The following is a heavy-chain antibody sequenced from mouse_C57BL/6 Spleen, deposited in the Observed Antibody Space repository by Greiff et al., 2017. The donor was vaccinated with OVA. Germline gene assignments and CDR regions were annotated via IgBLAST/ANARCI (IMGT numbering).Heavy chain of an antibody. J-gene: IGHJ2*01. CDR3: ARLEQLYFDY. Sequence: QVQLQQSGAELVRPGTSVKMSCKASGYTFTNYWIGWAKQRPGHGLEWIGDIYPGGGYTNYNEKFKGKATLTADKSSSTAYMQFSSLTSEDSAIYYCARLEQLYFDYWGQGTTLTVSS. CDR1: GYTFTNYW. CDR2: IYPGGGYT. V-gene: IGHV1-63*01. D-gene: IGHD6-1*01.